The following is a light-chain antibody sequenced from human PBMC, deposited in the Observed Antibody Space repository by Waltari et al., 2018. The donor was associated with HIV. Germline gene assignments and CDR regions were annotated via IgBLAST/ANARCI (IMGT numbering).Light chain of an antibody. CDR3: CSYAGIWGV. CDR2: DVN. J-gene: IGLJ1*01. V-gene: IGLV2-11*01. Sequence: QSAPTPPRPVSRSPGQSVTLSGTGPSPAVGAGYYVSWYQQLPGKAPKLMIYDVNKRPSGVPDRFSGSKSGNTASLNISGLQAEDESDYYCCSYAGIWGVFGTGTKVTVL. CDR1: SPAVGAGYY.